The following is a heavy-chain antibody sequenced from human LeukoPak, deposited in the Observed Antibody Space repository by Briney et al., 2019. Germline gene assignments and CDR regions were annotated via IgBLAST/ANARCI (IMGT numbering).Heavy chain of an antibody. V-gene: IGHV3-23*01. Sequence: GGSLRLSCPASGFTFSTYAMSSVHHAPGKGLEWVSIISGSGVRTNYADSVRGRFTISRDNSKNTLYLQMSSLRAEDTAVYYCAKDGNQYYDSSGYYGPFDYWGQGTLVTVSS. CDR3: AKDGNQYYDSSGYYGPFDY. CDR2: ISGSGVRT. J-gene: IGHJ4*02. D-gene: IGHD3-22*01. CDR1: GFTFSTYA.